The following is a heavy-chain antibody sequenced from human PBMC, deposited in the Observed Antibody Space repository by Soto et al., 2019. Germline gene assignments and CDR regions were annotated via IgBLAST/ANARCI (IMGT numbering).Heavy chain of an antibody. D-gene: IGHD3-10*01. CDR3: ASSPYYSGSYYFDY. CDR1: GFTVRTNY. J-gene: IGHJ4*02. CDR2: IYSDGRT. V-gene: IGHV3-66*01. Sequence: PGGSLRLSCVASGFTVRTNYMSWVRQAPGKGLEWVSVIYSDGRTYYADSVKGRFTISRDNSKNTLYLQMNSLRAEDTAVYYCASSPYYSGSYYFDYWGQGTLVTVSS.